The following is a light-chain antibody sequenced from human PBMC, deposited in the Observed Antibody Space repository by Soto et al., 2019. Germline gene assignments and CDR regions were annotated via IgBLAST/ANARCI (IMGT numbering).Light chain of an antibody. Sequence: QLVLTQSPSVSASLGASVKLTCTLRSGHSSYAIAWHQQQPDKGPRYLMKLNSDGSHSKGDGIPDRFSGSTSGAERYLTISSLQSEDEADYYCQTWGTGSGVFGGGTQLTVL. J-gene: IGLJ3*02. CDR3: QTWGTGSGV. CDR1: SGHSSYA. V-gene: IGLV4-69*01. CDR2: LNSDGSH.